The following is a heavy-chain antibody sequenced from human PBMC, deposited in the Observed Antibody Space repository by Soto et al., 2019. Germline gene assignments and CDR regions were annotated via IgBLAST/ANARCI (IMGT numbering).Heavy chain of an antibody. Sequence: SETLSLTCTVSGDSVTSMNYYLSWIRQSPGKSLEWIGSINYNGNTNYNPSLRSRVTRSLNTSNHQFSLTLIYVTPADTARYYCATDFSGNYHYQYDIAVCAQGIAVIVSS. J-gene: IGHJ6*02. V-gene: IGHV4-61*01. CDR1: GDSVTSMNYY. CDR2: INYNGNT. CDR3: ATDFSGNYHYQYDIAV.